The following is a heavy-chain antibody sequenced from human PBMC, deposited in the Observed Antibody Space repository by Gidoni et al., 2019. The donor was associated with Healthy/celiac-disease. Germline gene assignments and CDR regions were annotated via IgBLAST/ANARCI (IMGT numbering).Heavy chain of an antibody. D-gene: IGHD2-2*01. Sequence: VQLVDSGVGVVQPGRSLRLSCAASGFTFSSYGRNWVRQAPGKGLEWVAVITYDGSNKYYADSVKGRFTISRDNSKNTLDLQMNSLRAEDTAVYYCAKPADGSSTSFLYYYYYYGMDVWGQGTTVTVSS. CDR1: GFTFSSYG. V-gene: IGHV3-30*18. CDR2: ITYDGSNK. J-gene: IGHJ6*02. CDR3: AKPADGSSTSFLYYYYYYGMDV.